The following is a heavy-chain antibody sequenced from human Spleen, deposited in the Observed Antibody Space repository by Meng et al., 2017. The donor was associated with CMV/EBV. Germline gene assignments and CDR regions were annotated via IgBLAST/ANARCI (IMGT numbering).Heavy chain of an antibody. CDR1: GYTFTGYY. J-gene: IGHJ4*02. CDR2: INPKSGGT. V-gene: IGHV1-2*02. Sequence: CKASGYTFTGYYMHWVRQAPGQGLEWMGWINPKSGGTNYAQKFQGRVTMTRDTTISTAYMELSSLTSDDTGVYYCARTFLAVAGLDYWGQGTLVTVSS. D-gene: IGHD6-19*01. CDR3: ARTFLAVAGLDY.